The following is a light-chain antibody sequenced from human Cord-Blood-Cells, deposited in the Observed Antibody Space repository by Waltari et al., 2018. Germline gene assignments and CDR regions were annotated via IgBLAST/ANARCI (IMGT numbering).Light chain of an antibody. CDR3: QQSYSTPYT. Sequence: IQMIQSPSSLSASVGDRVTITCRASQSISSYLNWYQQKPGKAPKLLIYAAFSLQSVFPSRFSGSGFETDFTLNISSLQPEDFETYYCQQSYSTPYTFGQGTKLEIK. CDR1: QSISSY. V-gene: IGKV1-39*01. CDR2: AAF. J-gene: IGKJ2*01.